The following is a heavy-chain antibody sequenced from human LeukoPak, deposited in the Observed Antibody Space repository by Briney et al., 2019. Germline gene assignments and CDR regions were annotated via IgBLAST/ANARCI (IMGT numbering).Heavy chain of an antibody. CDR2: INPDGSSI. J-gene: IGHJ4*02. Sequence: PGGSQRLSCAASGFVFSNYWMYWVRQAPGRGLVWVSRINPDGSSIGYADFVRGRFTISRDNAKNTLFLQMNSLTVEDTAMYYCGRDLSWGSTDYWGQGTLVTVSS. CDR1: GFVFSNYW. CDR3: GRDLSWGSTDY. V-gene: IGHV3-74*01. D-gene: IGHD3-16*01.